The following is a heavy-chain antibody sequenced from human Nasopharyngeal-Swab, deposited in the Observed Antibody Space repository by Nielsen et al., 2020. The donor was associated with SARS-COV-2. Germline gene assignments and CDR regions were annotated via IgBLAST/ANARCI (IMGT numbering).Heavy chain of an antibody. J-gene: IGHJ2*01. CDR1: GYTFTSYG. V-gene: IGHV1-69*13. D-gene: IGHD2-2*01. CDR3: ARTEGYCSSTSCYPWWYFDL. CDR2: IIPIFGTA. Sequence: SVKVSCKASGYTFTSYGISWVRQAPGQGLEWMGGIIPIFGTANYAQKFQGRVTITADESTSTAYMELSSLRSEDTAVYYCARTEGYCSSTSCYPWWYFDLWGRGTLVTVSS.